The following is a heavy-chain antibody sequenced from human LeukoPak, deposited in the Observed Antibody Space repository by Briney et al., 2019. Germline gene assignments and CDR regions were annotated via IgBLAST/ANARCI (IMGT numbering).Heavy chain of an antibody. CDR2: INQDGGEI. D-gene: IGHD3-22*01. Sequence: PGGSLRLSCAASGFTFSRYWMSWVRQAPGKGLEWLANINQDGGEIYYVDSVKGRFTISRDNAKSSLYLQMNGLRAEDTAVYYCARDESYSSDYWGQGTLVTVSS. CDR1: GFTFSRYW. V-gene: IGHV3-7*05. CDR3: ARDESYSSDY. J-gene: IGHJ4*02.